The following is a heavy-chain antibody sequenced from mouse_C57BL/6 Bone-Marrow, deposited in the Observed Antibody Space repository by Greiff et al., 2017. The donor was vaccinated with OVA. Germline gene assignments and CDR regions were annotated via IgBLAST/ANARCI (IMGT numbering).Heavy chain of an antibody. D-gene: IGHD3-2*01. CDR1: GYAFSSSW. J-gene: IGHJ2*01. V-gene: IGHV1-82*01. Sequence: VQLQQSGPELVKPGASVKISCKASGYAFSSSWMNWVKQRPGKGLEWIGRIYPGDGDTNYNGKFKGKATLTADKSSSTAYMQLSSLTSEDSAVYFCASRQIDYWGQGTTLTVSS. CDR2: IYPGDGDT. CDR3: ASRQIDY.